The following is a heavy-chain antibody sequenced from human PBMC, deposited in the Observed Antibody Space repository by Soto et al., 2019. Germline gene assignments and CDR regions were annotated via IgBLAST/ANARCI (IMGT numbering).Heavy chain of an antibody. Sequence: QVQLQQWGAGLLNPSETLSLTCTVHGGSLTGYYWSWIRQPPRTGLGAIGEVKDGGRTNYSPSPRGHVSLSVDKPKNHFALRLNSVTAADMAVYCCRRGQEGVVATHWDQGGLVRASS. D-gene: IGHD2-15*01. V-gene: IGHV4-34*01. J-gene: IGHJ1*01. CDR1: GGSLTGYY. CDR3: RRGQEGVVATH. CDR2: VKDGGRT.